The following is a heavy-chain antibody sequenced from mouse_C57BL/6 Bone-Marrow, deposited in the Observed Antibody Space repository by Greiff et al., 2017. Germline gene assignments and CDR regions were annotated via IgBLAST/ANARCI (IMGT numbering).Heavy chain of an antibody. CDR1: GYTLSDYA. V-gene: IGHV1-67*01. CDR2: ISTYYGDA. J-gene: IGHJ3*01. CDR3: ARPGWLPMAY. D-gene: IGHD2-2*01. Sequence: QVQLQQSGPELVRPGVSVKISCKGSGYTLSDYAMHWVKQSHAKSLEWIGVISTYYGDASYNQKFKDKATMTVDKSSSTADMELARLTSEDSAVSYWARPGWLPMAYWGQGALVTVSA.